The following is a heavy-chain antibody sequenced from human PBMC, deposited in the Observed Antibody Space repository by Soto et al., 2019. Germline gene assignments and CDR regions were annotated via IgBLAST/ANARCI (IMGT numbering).Heavy chain of an antibody. Sequence: QVQLQESGPGLVKPSQTLSLTCTVSGGSISSGGYYWSWIRQHPGKGLEWIGYIYYSGSTYYNPPLKILVTISVDTSKNQFSLKLSAVTAADTDVYYCARGSTRGSGSFDYWCQGTLVTVSS. CDR1: GGSISSGGYY. V-gene: IGHV4-31*01. CDR2: IYYSGST. J-gene: IGHJ4*02. D-gene: IGHD3-3*01. CDR3: ARGSTRGSGSFDY.